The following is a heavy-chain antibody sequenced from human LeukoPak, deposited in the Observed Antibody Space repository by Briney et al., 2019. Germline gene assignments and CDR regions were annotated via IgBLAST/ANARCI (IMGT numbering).Heavy chain of an antibody. V-gene: IGHV3-30-3*02. D-gene: IGHD1-14*01. Sequence: PGGSLRLSCAASGFTFSSYAMHWVRQAPGKGLEWVAVISYDGSNKYYADSVKGRFTISRDNSKNTLYLQMNSLRAEDTAVYYCAKIGRERYSRSGGLVDYWGQGTLVTVSS. CDR1: GFTFSSYA. CDR3: AKIGRERYSRSGGLVDY. J-gene: IGHJ4*02. CDR2: ISYDGSNK.